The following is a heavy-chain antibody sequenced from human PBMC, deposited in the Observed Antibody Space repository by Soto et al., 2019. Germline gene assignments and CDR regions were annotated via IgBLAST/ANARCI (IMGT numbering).Heavy chain of an antibody. V-gene: IGHV3-49*03. CDR2: IISKAYGGTT. J-gene: IGHJ5*02. CDR3: TRVGVPAAIVWFDP. CDR1: GFTFGDYA. D-gene: IGHD2-2*01. Sequence: PGGSLRLSCTASGFTFGDYAMSWFRQAPGKGLEWVGFIISKAYGGTTEYAASVKGRFTISRDDSKSIAYLQMNSLKTEDTAVYYCTRVGVPAAIVWFDPWGQGTLVTVSS.